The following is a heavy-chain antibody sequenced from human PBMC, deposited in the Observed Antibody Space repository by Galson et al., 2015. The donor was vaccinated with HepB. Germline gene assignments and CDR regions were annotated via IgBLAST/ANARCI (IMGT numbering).Heavy chain of an antibody. V-gene: IGHV5-51*01. CDR3: ARQRYYYDSSGYYIGGMDV. CDR1: GYSFTSYW. Sequence: QSGAEMKKPGESLKISCKGSGYSFTSYWIGWVRQMPGKGLEWMGIIYPGDSDTRYSPSFQGQVTISADKSISTAYLQWSSLKASDTAMYYCARQRYYYDSSGYYIGGMDVWGQGTTVIVSS. CDR2: IYPGDSDT. J-gene: IGHJ6*02. D-gene: IGHD3-22*01.